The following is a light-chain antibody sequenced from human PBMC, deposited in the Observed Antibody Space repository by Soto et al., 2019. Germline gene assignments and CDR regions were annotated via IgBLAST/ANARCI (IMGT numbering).Light chain of an antibody. J-gene: IGLJ3*02. Sequence: QSVLTQPRSVSGSPGQSVTISCTGTSSDVGAYNYVSWYQQHPGKVPKLMIYDVSRRPSGVPDRFSGSKSGNTASLTISGLQADDEADYYCCSYAGSYTGVFGGGTKLTVL. V-gene: IGLV2-11*01. CDR2: DVS. CDR3: CSYAGSYTGV. CDR1: SSDVGAYNY.